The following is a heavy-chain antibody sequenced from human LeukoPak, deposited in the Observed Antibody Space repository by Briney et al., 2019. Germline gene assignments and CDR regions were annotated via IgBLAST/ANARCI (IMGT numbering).Heavy chain of an antibody. CDR3: AREFLEYSSGWPYYFDY. CDR1: GDSISSDYY. CDR2: IYHSGST. J-gene: IGHJ4*02. D-gene: IGHD6-19*01. Sequence: HPSETLSLTCAVSGDSISSDYYWAWIRQPPGKGLEWIESIYHSGSTYYNPSLKSRVTISVDTSKNQFSLKLSSVTAADTAVYYCAREFLEYSSGWPYYFDYWGQGTLVTVSS. V-gene: IGHV4-38-2*02.